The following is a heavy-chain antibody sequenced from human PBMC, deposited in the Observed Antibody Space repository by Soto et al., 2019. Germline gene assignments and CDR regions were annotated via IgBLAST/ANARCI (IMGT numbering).Heavy chain of an antibody. CDR3: AHRGIAAAQDYYYDGMDV. CDR1: GFSLSTSGVG. CDR2: IYWDDDK. V-gene: IGHV2-5*02. D-gene: IGHD6-13*01. J-gene: IGHJ6*02. Sequence: QITLKESGPTLVKPTQTLTLTCTFSGFSLSTSGVGVGWIRQPPGKALEWLALIYWDDDKRYSPSLQSRLTTTKDTAKNQVVLTMSNMDPLDTATYCRAHRGIAAAQDYYYDGMDVWGQGTTVTVSS.